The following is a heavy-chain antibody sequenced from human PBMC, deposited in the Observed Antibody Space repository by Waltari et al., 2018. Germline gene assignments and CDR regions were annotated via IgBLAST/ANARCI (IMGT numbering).Heavy chain of an antibody. D-gene: IGHD4-17*01. V-gene: IGHV1-69*08. J-gene: IGHJ5*02. Sequence: QVRLVQSGAGVKKPGSSVKVSCKASGGTFSSNAISWVRQAPGQGLEWMGRIIPTFGTANAAQKFQAGVTITADKSTRTACMERSSLRSEDTAVYYCARDPRNYGDYGGENWFDPWGQGTLVTVSS. CDR3: ARDPRNYGDYGGENWFDP. CDR1: GGTFSSNA. CDR2: IIPTFGTA.